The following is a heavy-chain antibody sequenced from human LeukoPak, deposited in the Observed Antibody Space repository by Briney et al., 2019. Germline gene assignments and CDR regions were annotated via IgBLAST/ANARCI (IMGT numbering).Heavy chain of an antibody. D-gene: IGHD6-19*01. J-gene: IGHJ4*02. V-gene: IGHV3-23*01. CDR3: AKGVGYSSGWYDY. CDR1: GFTFSSYA. CDR2: ISGRGGST. Sequence: GGSLRLSCAASGFTFSSYAMSWVRQAPGKGLEWVSAISGRGGSTYYADSVKGRFTISRDNSKNTLYLQMNSLRAEDTAVYYCAKGVGYSSGWYDYWGQGTLVTVSS.